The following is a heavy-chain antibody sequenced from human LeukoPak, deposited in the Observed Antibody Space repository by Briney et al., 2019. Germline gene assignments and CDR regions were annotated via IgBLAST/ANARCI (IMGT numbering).Heavy chain of an antibody. Sequence: PGGSLRLSCAASGFTVSSHYMSWVRQAPGKGLKWVSVIYSDGSTYYADSVKGRFTISRDSSQNTLYLQMNSLRAEDTAVYYCTRVAYYYDSSGYYHFDYWGQGTLVTVSS. CDR3: TRVAYYYDSSGYYHFDY. J-gene: IGHJ4*02. V-gene: IGHV3-53*01. CDR2: IYSDGST. D-gene: IGHD3-22*01. CDR1: GFTVSSHY.